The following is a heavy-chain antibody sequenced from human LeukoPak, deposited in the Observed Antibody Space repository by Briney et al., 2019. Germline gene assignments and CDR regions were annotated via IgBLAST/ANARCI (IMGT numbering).Heavy chain of an antibody. D-gene: IGHD3-10*01. J-gene: IGHJ4*02. CDR1: GGSISSYY. CDR3: ARGSAGSGGYSDFDY. V-gene: IGHV4-59*01. Sequence: SETLSLTCTVSGGSISSYYWSWIRQPPGKGLEWIGYIYYSGSTNYNPSLKSRVTISVDTSKNQFSLKLSSVTAADAAVYYCARGSAGSGGYSDFDYWGQGTLVTVSS. CDR2: IYYSGST.